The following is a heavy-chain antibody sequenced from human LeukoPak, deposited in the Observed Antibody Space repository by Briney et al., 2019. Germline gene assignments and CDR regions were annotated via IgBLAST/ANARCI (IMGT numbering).Heavy chain of an antibody. CDR3: ARAGRYCSSTSCLQGAFDI. CDR2: INPNSGGT. J-gene: IGHJ3*02. CDR1: RYTLTGYY. V-gene: IGHV1-2*02. D-gene: IGHD2-2*01. Sequence: ASVKVSCMPSRYTLTGYYMHWVRQAPGQGLEWMGWINPNSGGTNYAQKLQGRVTLTRDTSLRPAYKELSRLRTDDTAVYDWARAGRYCSSTSCLQGAFDIWGQGTMVTVSS.